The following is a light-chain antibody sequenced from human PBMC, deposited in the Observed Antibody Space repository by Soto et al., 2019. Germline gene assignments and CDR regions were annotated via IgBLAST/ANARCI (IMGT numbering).Light chain of an antibody. CDR1: QDINNW. CDR3: QQANSFPLT. V-gene: IGKV1D-12*01. CDR2: TTS. J-gene: IGKJ4*01. Sequence: DIQMTQSPSSVSASVGDRVTITCRASQDINNWLAWYQKKPGKAPKRLIYTTSILQSGVQSMFSGSRSGTDFTLTISSLQPEDFATYYCQQANSFPLTFGGGTKVEIK.